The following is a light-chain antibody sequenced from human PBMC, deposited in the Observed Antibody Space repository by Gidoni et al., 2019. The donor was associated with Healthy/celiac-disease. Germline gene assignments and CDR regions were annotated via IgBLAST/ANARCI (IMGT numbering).Light chain of an antibody. CDR3: QQYNNWPPWT. Sequence: EIVMTQSPATLSVSPGERATLSCRASQSVSSNLAWYQQKPGQAPRLLRFSGRGSGTEFTLTISSLQSEDFAVYYCQQYNNWPPWTFGQGTKVEIK. V-gene: IGKV3-15*01. J-gene: IGKJ1*01. CDR1: QSVSSN.